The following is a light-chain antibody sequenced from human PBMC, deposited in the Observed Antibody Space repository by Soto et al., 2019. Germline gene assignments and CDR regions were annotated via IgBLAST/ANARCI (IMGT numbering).Light chain of an antibody. V-gene: IGKV3-20*01. CDR1: QSVSSTY. Sequence: EMVLTQSPGTLSLSPGERATLSCRASQSVSSTYLAWYQQKPGQAPRLLIYGASNRATGIPDRFSGSGSGTDFTLTISRLEPEDFAVYYCQQYGGSRWTFGQGTRVHI. CDR3: QQYGGSRWT. CDR2: GAS. J-gene: IGKJ1*01.